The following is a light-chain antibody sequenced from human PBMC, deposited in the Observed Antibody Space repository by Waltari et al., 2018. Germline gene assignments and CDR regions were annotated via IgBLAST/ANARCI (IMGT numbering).Light chain of an antibody. CDR3: QSYDSLSDSYV. V-gene: IGLV1-40*01. J-gene: IGLJ1*01. CDR1: SSNIGAGSD. CDR2: ANY. Sequence: QSVLTQPPSVSGAPGQRVTISCTGSSSNIGAGSDVHWYQHLPRTAPKLLIYANYNRPSGVAYRFSASKSGTSASLAITGLQAEDEADYYCQSYDSLSDSYVFGTGTKVTVL.